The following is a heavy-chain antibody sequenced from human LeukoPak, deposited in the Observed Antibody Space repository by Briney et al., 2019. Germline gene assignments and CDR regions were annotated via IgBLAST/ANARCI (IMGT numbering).Heavy chain of an antibody. J-gene: IGHJ5*02. CDR3: ARDFMVRGENWFDP. V-gene: IGHV3-74*01. CDR1: GFTFSSYW. CDR2: INSDGSST. Sequence: GGSLRLSCAASGFTFSSYWMHWVRQAPGKGLVWVSRINSDGSSTSYADSVKGRFAISRDNAKNTLYLQMNSLRAEDTAVYYCARDFMVRGENWFDPWGQGTLVTVSS. D-gene: IGHD3-10*01.